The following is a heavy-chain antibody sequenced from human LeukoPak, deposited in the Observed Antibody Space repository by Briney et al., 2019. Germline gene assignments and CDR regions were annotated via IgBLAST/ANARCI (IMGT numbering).Heavy chain of an antibody. V-gene: IGHV3-11*01. Sequence: GGSLRLSCAASGFTFSDYYMNWIRQAPGKGLEWVSYISRSGTTTYYADSVKGRFTISRDNAKNSLYLQINSLRAEDTAEYYCARGVHSSVWYIRWEYWGQGTLVTVSS. CDR2: ISRSGTTT. CDR1: GFTFSDYY. J-gene: IGHJ4*02. D-gene: IGHD6-19*01. CDR3: ARGVHSSVWYIRWEY.